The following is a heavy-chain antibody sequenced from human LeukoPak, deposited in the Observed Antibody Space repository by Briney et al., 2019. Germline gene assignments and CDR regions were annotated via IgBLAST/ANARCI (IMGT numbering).Heavy chain of an antibody. V-gene: IGHV4-34*01. CDR3: ARDPGTANYAFDI. D-gene: IGHD4/OR15-4a*01. CDR2: INHSGST. Sequence: SETLSLTCAVYGGSFSGYYWSWIRQPPGKGLEWIGEINHSGSTNYNPSPKSRVTISVDTSKNQFSLKLSSVTAADTAVYYCARDPGTANYAFDIWGQGTMVTVSS. CDR1: GGSFSGYY. J-gene: IGHJ3*02.